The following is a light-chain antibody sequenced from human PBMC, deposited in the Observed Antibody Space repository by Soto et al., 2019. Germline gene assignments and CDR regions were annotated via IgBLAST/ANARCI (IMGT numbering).Light chain of an antibody. CDR1: QSISSY. J-gene: IGKJ2*01. CDR2: AAS. V-gene: IGKV1-39*01. Sequence: DIQMTQSPSSLSASVGDRVTITCRASQSISSYLNWYQQKPGKAPKVLIYAASSLQSGVPSRFSGSGSATDFTLNISGLQPEDFAPYYCQQIYRTPYTFGQGTKLEIK. CDR3: QQIYRTPYT.